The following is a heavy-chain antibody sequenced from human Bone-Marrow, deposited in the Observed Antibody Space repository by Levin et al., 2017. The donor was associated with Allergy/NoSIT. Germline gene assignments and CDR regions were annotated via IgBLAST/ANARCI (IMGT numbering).Heavy chain of an antibody. CDR2: IYYSGST. Sequence: ESLKISCTVSGASISSSSYYWGWIRQPPGKGLEWIGSIYYSGSTYYNPSLKSRVTISVDTSKNQFSLKLSSVTAADTAVYYCARAGETDYYDRSGYFDFDSWGQGTLVTVSS. J-gene: IGHJ4*02. D-gene: IGHD3-22*01. CDR1: GASISSSSYY. V-gene: IGHV4-39*07. CDR3: ARAGETDYYDRSGYFDFDS.